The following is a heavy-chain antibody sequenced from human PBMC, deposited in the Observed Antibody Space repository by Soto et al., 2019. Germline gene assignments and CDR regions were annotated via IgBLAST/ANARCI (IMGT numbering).Heavy chain of an antibody. V-gene: IGHV1-2*04. CDR2: INPNSGGT. D-gene: IGHD3-22*01. CDR1: GYTFTGYY. CDR3: ARVDYYDSSGYYYLY. J-gene: IGHJ4*02. Sequence: ASVKVSCKASGYTFTGYYMHWVRQAPGQGLEWMGWINPNSGGTNYAQKFQGWVTMTRDTSISTAYMELSRLRSDDTAVYYCARVDYYDSSGYYYLYWGKGTLVTVSS.